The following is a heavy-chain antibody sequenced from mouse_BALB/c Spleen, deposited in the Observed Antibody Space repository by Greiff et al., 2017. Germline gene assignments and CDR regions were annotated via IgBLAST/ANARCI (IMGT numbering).Heavy chain of an antibody. V-gene: IGHV5-12-2*01. CDR2: ISNGGGST. J-gene: IGHJ3*01. Sequence: DVMLVESGGGLVQPGGSLKLSCAASGFTFSSYTMSWVRQTPEKRLEWVAYISNGGGSTYYPDTVKGRFTISRDNAKNTLYLQMSSLKSEDTAMYYCARHEGTTSFAYWGQGTLVTVSA. D-gene: IGHD2-14*01. CDR3: ARHEGTTSFAY. CDR1: GFTFSSYT.